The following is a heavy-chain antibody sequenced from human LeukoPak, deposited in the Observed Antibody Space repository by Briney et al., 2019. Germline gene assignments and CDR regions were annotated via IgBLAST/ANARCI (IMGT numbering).Heavy chain of an antibody. CDR2: MNQDGSEK. CDR1: GFTFSDSW. V-gene: IGHV3-7*01. Sequence: GSLRLSCAASGFTFSDSWMSWVRQAPGKGLEWVANMNQDGSEKDYVDSVKGRFTIPRDNARNSLYLQMGSLRAEDTAVYYCATYTHWVAGDVWGQGTTVTVSS. J-gene: IGHJ6*02. D-gene: IGHD3-16*01. CDR3: ATYTHWVAGDV.